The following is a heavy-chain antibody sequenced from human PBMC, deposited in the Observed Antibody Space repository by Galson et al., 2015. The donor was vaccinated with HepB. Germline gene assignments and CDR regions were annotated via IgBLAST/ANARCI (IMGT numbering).Heavy chain of an antibody. CDR2: ISGSGGST. CDR3: AKDLDYYGSGSYSPECW. CDR1: GFTFSSYA. V-gene: IGHV3-23*01. D-gene: IGHD3-10*01. Sequence: SLRLSCAASGFTFSSYAMSWVRQAPGKGLEWVSAISGSGGSTYYADSVKGRFTISRDNSKNTLYLQMNSLRAEDTAVYYCAKDLDYYGSGSYSPECWWGQGTLVTVSS. J-gene: IGHJ4*02.